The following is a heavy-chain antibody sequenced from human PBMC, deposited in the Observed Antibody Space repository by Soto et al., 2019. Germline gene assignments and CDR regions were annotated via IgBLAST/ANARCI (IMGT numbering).Heavy chain of an antibody. CDR1: GGSISSYY. J-gene: IGHJ4*02. V-gene: IGHV4-59*08. CDR3: ARHNYGSGSTYFDY. CDR2: IYHSGGT. D-gene: IGHD3-10*01. Sequence: SETLSLTCTVSGGSISSYYWSWIRQPPGKGLEWIGYIYHSGGTDYNPSLKSRVTITVDSSNNQFSLKLNSMTAADTAVYYCARHNYGSGSTYFDYWGQGTLVTVSS.